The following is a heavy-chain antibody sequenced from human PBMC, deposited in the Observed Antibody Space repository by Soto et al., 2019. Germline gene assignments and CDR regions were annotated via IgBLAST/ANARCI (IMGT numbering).Heavy chain of an antibody. CDR3: ARVGQLLWGEYYFDY. V-gene: IGHV4-4*02. J-gene: IGHJ4*02. CDR1: SGSISSSNW. Sequence: QVQLQESGPGLVKPSGTLSLTCAVSSGSISSSNWWSWVRQPPGKRLEWIGEIYHSGSTNYNPSLKSRVTISVDKSKNQFSLKLSSVTAADTAVYYCARVGQLLWGEYYFDYWGQGTLVTVSS. D-gene: IGHD2-2*01. CDR2: IYHSGST.